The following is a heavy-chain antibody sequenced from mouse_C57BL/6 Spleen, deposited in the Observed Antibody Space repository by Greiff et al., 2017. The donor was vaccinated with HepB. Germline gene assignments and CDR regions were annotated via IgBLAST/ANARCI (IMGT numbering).Heavy chain of an antibody. CDR1: GFSLTSYG. V-gene: IGHV2-2*01. J-gene: IGHJ1*03. D-gene: IGHD1-1*01. CDR2: IWSGGST. CDR3: ARPVVGYFDV. Sequence: VQLKESGPGLVQPSQSLSITCTVSGFSLTSYGVHWVRQSPGKGLEWLGVIWSGGSTDYNAAFISRLSISKNNSKSQVFFKLNSLQADDTAIYYCARPVVGYFDVWGTGTTVTVSS.